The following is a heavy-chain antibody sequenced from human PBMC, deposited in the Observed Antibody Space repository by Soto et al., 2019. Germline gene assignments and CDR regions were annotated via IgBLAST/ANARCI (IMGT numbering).Heavy chain of an antibody. J-gene: IGHJ4*02. Sequence: SETLSLTCTVSGGSISSYYWSWIRQPPGKGLEWIGYIYYSGSTNYNPSLKSRVTISVDTSKNQFSLKLSSVTAADTAVYYCARLAYCGGECYWGPFDYWGQGTLVTVSS. V-gene: IGHV4-59*01. CDR2: IYYSGST. CDR3: ARLAYCGGECYWGPFDY. CDR1: GGSISSYY. D-gene: IGHD2-21*01.